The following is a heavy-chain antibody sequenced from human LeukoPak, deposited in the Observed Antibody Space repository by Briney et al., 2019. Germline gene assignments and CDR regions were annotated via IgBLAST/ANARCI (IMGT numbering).Heavy chain of an antibody. V-gene: IGHV3-48*01. J-gene: IGHJ4*02. CDR2: ISSSSSII. CDR1: GFTFSSYN. CDR3: ASSIHCSGGSCYVP. D-gene: IGHD2-15*01. Sequence: GGSLRLSCAASGFTFSSYNMNWVRQAPGKGLEWISYISSSSSIIYYADSVKGRFTISRDDAKNSLYLQMNSLRAEDTAVYYCASSIHCSGGSCYVPWGQGTLVTVSS.